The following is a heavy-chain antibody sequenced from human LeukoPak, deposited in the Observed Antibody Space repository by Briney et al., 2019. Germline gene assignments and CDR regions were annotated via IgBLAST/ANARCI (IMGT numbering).Heavy chain of an antibody. J-gene: IGHJ4*02. V-gene: IGHV1-18*01. CDR2: ISAYNGNT. D-gene: IGHD3-3*01. CDR3: ARTGGGLRFLEWLFLPFDY. Sequence: ASVKVSCTASGYTFTSYGISWVRQAPGQGLEWMGWISAYNGNTNYAQKLQGRVTMTTDTSTSTAYMELRSLRSDDTAVYYCARTGGGLRFLEWLFLPFDYWGQGTLVTVSS. CDR1: GYTFTSYG.